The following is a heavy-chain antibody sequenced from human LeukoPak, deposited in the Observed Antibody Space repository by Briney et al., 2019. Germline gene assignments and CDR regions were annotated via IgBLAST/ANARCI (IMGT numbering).Heavy chain of an antibody. CDR2: IKQDGSEK. D-gene: IGHD3-3*01. CDR3: ARDFAHSDFWSGKYYFDY. Sequence: GGSLRLSCAASGFTFSSYWMSWVRQAPGKGLEWVANIKQDGSEKYYVDSVKGRFTISRDNAKNSLYLQMNSLRAEDTAVYYCARDFAHSDFWSGKYYFDYWSQGTLVTVSS. V-gene: IGHV3-7*01. J-gene: IGHJ4*02. CDR1: GFTFSSYW.